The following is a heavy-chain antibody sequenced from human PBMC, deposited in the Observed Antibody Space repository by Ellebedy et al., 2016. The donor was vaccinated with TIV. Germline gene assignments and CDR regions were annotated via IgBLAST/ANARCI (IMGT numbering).Heavy chain of an antibody. CDR2: IYPGDSDT. D-gene: IGHD2-2*01. J-gene: IGHJ4*02. V-gene: IGHV5-51*01. CDR3: ARGRDCSSTSCYEDY. CDR1: GYSFTSYW. Sequence: PGGSLRLSCKGSGYSFTSYWIGWVRQMLGKGLEWMGIIYPGDSDTRYSPSFQGQVTISADKSISTAYLQWSSLKASDTAMYYCARGRDCSSTSCYEDYWGQGTLVTVSS.